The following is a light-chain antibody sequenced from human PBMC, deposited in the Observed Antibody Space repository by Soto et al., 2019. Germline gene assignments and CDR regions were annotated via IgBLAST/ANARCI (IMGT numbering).Light chain of an antibody. CDR1: QTISNY. CDR3: QQYDNLPA. V-gene: IGKV1-33*01. J-gene: IGKJ4*01. Sequence: DIQMTQSPSSLSASVGDRVTITCRASQTISNYLNWYQQKPGKAPKLLIYDASNLETGVPSRFSGSGSGTDFTFTISSLQPEDIATYYCQQYDNLPAFGGGTKVEIK. CDR2: DAS.